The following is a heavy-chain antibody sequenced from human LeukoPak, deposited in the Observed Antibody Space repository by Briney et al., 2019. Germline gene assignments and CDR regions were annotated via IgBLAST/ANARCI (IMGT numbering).Heavy chain of an antibody. CDR2: INPNSGGT. Sequence: ASVKVSCKASGYTFTGYYMHWVRQAPGQGLEWMGWINPNSGGTNYAQKFQGRVTMTRDTSISTAYMELSRMRSDDTAVYYCAKDGLVGATRFFYWGQGTLVTVSS. CDR3: AKDGLVGATRFFY. D-gene: IGHD1-26*01. J-gene: IGHJ4*02. V-gene: IGHV1-2*02. CDR1: GYTFTGYY.